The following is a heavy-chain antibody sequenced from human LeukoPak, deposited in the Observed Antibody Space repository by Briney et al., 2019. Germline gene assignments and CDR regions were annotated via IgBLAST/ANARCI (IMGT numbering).Heavy chain of an antibody. D-gene: IGHD5-18*01. V-gene: IGHV1-46*01. CDR2: INPSGGST. CDR1: GCTFTSYY. CDR3: ARDSTATAMVT. Sequence: ASVKVSCKASGCTFTSYYMHWVRQAPGQGLEWMGIINPSGGSTSYAQKFQGRVTMTRDTSTSTVYMELSSLRSEDTAVYYCARDSTATAMVTWGQGTLVTVSS. J-gene: IGHJ5*02.